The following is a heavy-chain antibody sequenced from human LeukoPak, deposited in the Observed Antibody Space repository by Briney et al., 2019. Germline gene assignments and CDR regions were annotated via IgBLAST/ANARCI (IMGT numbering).Heavy chain of an antibody. Sequence: GGSLRLSCAASGFTFSSYSMNWVRQAPGKGLEWVSSISSSSSYIYYADSVKGRFTISRDNAKNSLYLQMNSLRAEDTAVYYRARESYDFWSGNRGNWFDPWGQGTLVTVSS. CDR2: ISSSSSYI. CDR1: GFTFSSYS. J-gene: IGHJ5*02. D-gene: IGHD3-3*01. V-gene: IGHV3-21*01. CDR3: ARESYDFWSGNRGNWFDP.